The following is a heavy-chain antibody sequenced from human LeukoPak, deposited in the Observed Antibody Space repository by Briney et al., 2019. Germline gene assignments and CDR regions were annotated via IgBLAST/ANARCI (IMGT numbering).Heavy chain of an antibody. CDR2: IYTSGST. D-gene: IGHD3-3*01. V-gene: IGHV4-61*02. Sequence: SETLSLTCTVSGGSISSGSYHWSWIRQPAGKGLEWIGRIYTSGSTNYNPSLKSRVTISVDTSKNQFSLKLSSVTAADTAVYYCARTGRPYDFWSGYDFDYWGQGTLVTVSS. CDR1: GGSISSGSYH. CDR3: ARTGRPYDFWSGYDFDY. J-gene: IGHJ4*02.